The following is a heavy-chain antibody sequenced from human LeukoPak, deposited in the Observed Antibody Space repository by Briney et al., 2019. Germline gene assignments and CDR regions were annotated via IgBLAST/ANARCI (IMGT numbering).Heavy chain of an antibody. Sequence: ASVKVSCKASGGTFSIYAISWVREAPGQGLGWMGGIIPMFGTANYAQKFQGRVTITTDESTSTAYMELSSLRSEDTAVYYCARVPNLYYYYYMDVWGKGTTVTVSS. J-gene: IGHJ6*03. CDR3: ARVPNLYYYYYMDV. V-gene: IGHV1-69*05. CDR2: IIPMFGTA. CDR1: GGTFSIYA. D-gene: IGHD1-14*01.